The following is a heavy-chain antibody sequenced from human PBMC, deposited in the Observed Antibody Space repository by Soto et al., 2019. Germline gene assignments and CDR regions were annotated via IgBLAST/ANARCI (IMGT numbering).Heavy chain of an antibody. V-gene: IGHV2-5*01. CDR2: IYWNDDK. D-gene: IGHD6-13*01. CDR3: AHSIGQQRGRQIYYYGMEV. Sequence: SGPTLVNPTQTLTLTCTFSGFSLSTSGVGVGWIRQPPGKALEWLALIYWNDDKRYSPSLKSRLTITKDTSKNQVVLTMTNMDPVDTATYSCAHSIGQQRGRQIYYYGMEVWGQGPTVTVSS. J-gene: IGHJ6*02. CDR1: GFSLSTSGVG.